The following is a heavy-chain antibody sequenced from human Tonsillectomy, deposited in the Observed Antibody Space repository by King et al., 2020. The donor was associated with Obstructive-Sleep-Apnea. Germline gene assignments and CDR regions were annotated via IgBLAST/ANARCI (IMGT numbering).Heavy chain of an antibody. V-gene: IGHV3-30-3*01. J-gene: IGHJ4*02. CDR1: GFSFGSYV. CDR3: ARSLVRGVPNFDY. CDR2: ISYEGTNE. D-gene: IGHD3-10*01. Sequence: VQLVESGGGVVQPGRSLRLSCAASGFSFGSYVMDWVRQAPGKGLEWMAVISYEGTNEQYADSVKGRFTISRDNSKNTLYLQMNSLRVDDTAVYYCARSLVRGVPNFDYWGQGTLVIVSS.